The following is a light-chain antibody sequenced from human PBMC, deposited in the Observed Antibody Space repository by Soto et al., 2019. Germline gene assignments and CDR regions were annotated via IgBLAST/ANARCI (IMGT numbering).Light chain of an antibody. CDR3: LLSYSNSRRV. CDR1: TGAVTSGHY. Sequence: QAVVTQEPSLTVSPGGTVTVACGSSTGAVTSGHYPYWFQQKPGQAPRTLIFETSNKHSWTPARFSGSLLGGKAALTLSGAQPEDEAEYYCLLSYSNSRRVFGGGTKLTVL. V-gene: IGLV7-46*01. J-gene: IGLJ3*02. CDR2: ETS.